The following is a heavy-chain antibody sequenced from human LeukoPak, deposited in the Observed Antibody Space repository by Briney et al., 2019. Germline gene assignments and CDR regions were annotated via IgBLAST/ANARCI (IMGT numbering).Heavy chain of an antibody. CDR2: ISGSGGST. D-gene: IGHD2-2*01. CDR1: GFTFSSYA. V-gene: IGHV3-23*01. CDR3: AKDPAGGSTSSD. Sequence: GGSLRLSCAASGFTFSSYAMSWVRQAPGKGLEWVSAISGSGGSTYYADSVRGRFTISRDNSKNTLYLQMNSLRAEDTAVYYCAKDPAGGSTSSDWGQGTLVTVSS. J-gene: IGHJ4*02.